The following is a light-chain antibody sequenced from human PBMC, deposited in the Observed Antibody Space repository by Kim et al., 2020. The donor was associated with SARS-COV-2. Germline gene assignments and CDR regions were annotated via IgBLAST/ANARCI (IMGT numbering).Light chain of an antibody. CDR3: QSYNRDNVL. CDR2: EDD. J-gene: IGLJ2*01. V-gene: IGLV6-57*03. CDR1: SGSIGENY. Sequence: KPATFSSPRSSGSIGENYVQWYQQRPGGVPTTVIYEDDQRPSGVSDRFSGSIDNSSNSASLTISGLRTEDEADYYCQSYNRDNVLFGGGTQLTVL.